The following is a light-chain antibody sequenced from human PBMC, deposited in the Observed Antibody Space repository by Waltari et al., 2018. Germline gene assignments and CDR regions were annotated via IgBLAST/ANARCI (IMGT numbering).Light chain of an antibody. CDR2: SNN. Sequence: QSVLTQPPSASGTPGPRVTISCSGSRDNIGRNTDNWYQQFPGTAPKLLIHSNNQRPSGVPDRFSGSKSGTSASLAISGLQSEDEADYYCAAWDDSLFVVFGGGTKLTVL. J-gene: IGLJ2*01. CDR3: AAWDDSLFVV. CDR1: RDNIGRNT. V-gene: IGLV1-44*01.